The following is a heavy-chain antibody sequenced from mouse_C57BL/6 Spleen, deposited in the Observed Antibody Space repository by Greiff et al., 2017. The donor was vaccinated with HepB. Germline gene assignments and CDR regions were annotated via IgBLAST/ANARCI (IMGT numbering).Heavy chain of an antibody. CDR3: ARSGGLVHWYFDV. D-gene: IGHD1-1*02. V-gene: IGHV1-63*01. CDR2: IYPGGGYT. J-gene: IGHJ1*03. CDR1: GYTFTNYW. Sequence: VQLQQSGAELVRPGTSVKMSCKASGYTFTNYWIGWAKQRPGHGLEWIGDIYPGGGYTNYNEKFKGKATLTADKSSSTAYMQFSSLTSEDSAIYYCARSGGLVHWYFDVWGTGTTVTVSS.